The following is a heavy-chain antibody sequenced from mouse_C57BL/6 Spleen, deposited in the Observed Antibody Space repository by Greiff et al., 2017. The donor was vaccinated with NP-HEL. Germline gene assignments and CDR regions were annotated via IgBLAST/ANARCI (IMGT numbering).Heavy chain of an antibody. V-gene: IGHV1-69*01. J-gene: IGHJ1*03. Sequence: QVQLQQSGAELVMPGASVKLSCKASGYTFTSYWMHWVKQRPGQGLEWIGEIDPSDSYTNYNQKFKGKSTLTVDKSSSTAYMQLSSLTSEDSAVYNCARYYYGSDYWDFEVWGTGTTVTVSS. D-gene: IGHD1-1*01. CDR3: ARYYYGSDYWDFEV. CDR1: GYTFTSYW. CDR2: IDPSDSYT.